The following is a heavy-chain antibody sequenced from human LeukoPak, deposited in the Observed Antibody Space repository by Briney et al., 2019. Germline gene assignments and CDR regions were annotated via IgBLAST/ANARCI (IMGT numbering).Heavy chain of an antibody. CDR1: GGSLSSSSSIC. J-gene: IGHJ4*02. CDR3: ARNGGNSDYDY. Sequence: PSETLSLTCAVSGGSLSSSSSICWTWVRQPPGKGLEWIGEIYHSGATNYSPSLKSRVTMLLDKSKNQFSLKLNSVTAADTAVYYCARNGGNSDYDYWGQGTLVTVSA. D-gene: IGHD4-23*01. CDR2: IYHSGAT. V-gene: IGHV4-4*02.